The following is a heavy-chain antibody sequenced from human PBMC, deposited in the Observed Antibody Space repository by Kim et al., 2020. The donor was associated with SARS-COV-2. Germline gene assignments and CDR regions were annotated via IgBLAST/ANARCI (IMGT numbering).Heavy chain of an antibody. CDR1: GGSISSYY. D-gene: IGHD1-26*01. J-gene: IGHJ4*02. Sequence: SETLSLTCTVSGGSISSYYWSWIRQPPGKGLEWIGYIYYSGSTNYNPSLKSRVTISVDTSKNQFSLKLSSVTAADTAVYYCARGVGAKVYWGQGTLVTVSS. CDR3: ARGVGAKVY. V-gene: IGHV4-59*01. CDR2: IYYSGST.